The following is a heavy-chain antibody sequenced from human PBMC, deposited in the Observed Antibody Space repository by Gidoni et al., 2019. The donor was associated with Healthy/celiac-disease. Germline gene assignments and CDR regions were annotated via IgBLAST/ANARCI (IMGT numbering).Heavy chain of an antibody. V-gene: IGHV3-15*01. CDR2: IKSKTDGGTT. CDR1: GFTFSNAW. Sequence: EVQLVESGGGLVKPGGPLSLSCAASGFTFSNAWMSWVRQAPGKGLEWVGRIKSKTDGGTTDYAAPVKGRFTISRDDSKNTLYLQMNSLKTEDTAVYYCTTAPLAAAGTPFNYWGQGTLVTVSS. D-gene: IGHD6-13*01. CDR3: TTAPLAAAGTPFNY. J-gene: IGHJ4*02.